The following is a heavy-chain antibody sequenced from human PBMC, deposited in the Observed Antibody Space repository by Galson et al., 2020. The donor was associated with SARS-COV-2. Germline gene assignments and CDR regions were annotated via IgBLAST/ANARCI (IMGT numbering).Heavy chain of an antibody. D-gene: IGHD3-16*01. Sequence: SVKLSRQASGGTFSSYAISWVRQAPGQGLEWMGRIIPILGIANYAQKFQGRVTITADKSTSTAYMELSSLRSEDTAVYYCAGGLYRRAAEYFQHWGQGTLVTVSS. CDR3: AGGLYRRAAEYFQH. CDR2: IIPILGIA. J-gene: IGHJ1*01. CDR1: GGTFSSYA. V-gene: IGHV1-69*04.